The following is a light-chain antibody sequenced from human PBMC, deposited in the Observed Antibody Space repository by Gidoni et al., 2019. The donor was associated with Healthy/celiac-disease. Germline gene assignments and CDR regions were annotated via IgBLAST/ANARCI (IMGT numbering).Light chain of an antibody. Sequence: QSVLTQPHSASGTPGQRVTISCSGSSYNIGSNPVNWYQQPPGTAPNLLIYSNNQRPSGVPARFSGSKSGTSASLAISGLQSDDDADYYCAAWDDSLNGVVFGGGTKLTVL. CDR1: SYNIGSNP. CDR2: SNN. V-gene: IGLV1-44*01. CDR3: AAWDDSLNGVV. J-gene: IGLJ2*01.